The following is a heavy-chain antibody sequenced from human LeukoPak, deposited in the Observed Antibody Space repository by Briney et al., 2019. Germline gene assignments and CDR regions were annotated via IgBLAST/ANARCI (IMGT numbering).Heavy chain of an antibody. D-gene: IGHD5-18*01. CDR2: ISSSSSYI. J-gene: IGHJ4*02. Sequence: GGSLRLSCAASGLTFSSYSMKWVRQAPGKGLEWVSSISSSSSYIYYADSVKGRFTISRDNAKNSLYLQMNSLRAEDTAVYYCARGRGYSYGYYFDYWGQGTLVTVSS. V-gene: IGHV3-21*01. CDR1: GLTFSSYS. CDR3: ARGRGYSYGYYFDY.